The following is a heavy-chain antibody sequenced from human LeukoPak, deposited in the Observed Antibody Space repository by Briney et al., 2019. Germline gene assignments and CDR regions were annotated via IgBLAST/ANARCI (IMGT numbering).Heavy chain of an antibody. V-gene: IGHV3-20*04. CDR1: GFTFDAYA. CDR3: AKVAKYYYGSETYYFFEH. J-gene: IGHJ4*02. D-gene: IGHD3-10*01. CDR2: INWNGGRT. Sequence: GGSLRLSCAASGFTFDAYAMSWVRQAPGKGLERVSGINWNGGRTGYADSVKGRFTISRDNAKNSLHLQMNSLRVEDTAVYYCAKVAKYYYGSETYYFFEHWGQGTPVTASS.